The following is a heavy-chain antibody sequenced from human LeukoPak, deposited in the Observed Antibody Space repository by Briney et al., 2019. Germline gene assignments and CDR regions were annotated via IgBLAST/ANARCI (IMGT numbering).Heavy chain of an antibody. V-gene: IGHV1-69*01. CDR2: IIPIFGTA. CDR1: GGTFSSYA. D-gene: IGHD3-9*01. Sequence: SVKVSCKASGGTFSSYAISWVRQAPGQGLEWMGGIIPIFGTANYAQKFQGRVTTTADESTSTAYMELSSLRSEDTAVYYCAGHDFDWLFSAFDYWGQGTLVTVS. CDR3: AGHDFDWLFSAFDY. J-gene: IGHJ4*02.